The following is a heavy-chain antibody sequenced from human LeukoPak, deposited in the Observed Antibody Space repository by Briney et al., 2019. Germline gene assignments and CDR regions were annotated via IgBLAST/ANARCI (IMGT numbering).Heavy chain of an antibody. V-gene: IGHV4-59*01. CDR1: GGSISSDH. J-gene: IGHJ4*02. CDR2: MYYSGNT. Sequence: PSETLSLTCSVSGGSISSDHWNWIRQPPGKGLEWIGYMYYSGNTNYNPSLKSRLTTSLDTSKNQFSLKLSSVTAADTAVYYCARGKYYFDYWGQGTLVTASS. CDR3: ARGKYYFDY.